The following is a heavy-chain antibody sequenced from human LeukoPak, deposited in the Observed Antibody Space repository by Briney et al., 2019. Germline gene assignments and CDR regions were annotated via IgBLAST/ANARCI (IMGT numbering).Heavy chain of an antibody. CDR2: IYYSGST. Sequence: SETLSLTCTVSGCSISSYYWSWIRQPPGKGLEWIGYIYYSGSTNYNPSLKSRVTISVDTSKNQFSLKLTSVTAADTAVYYCARGKTAYNYYYGMDVWAQGTTVSVSS. CDR1: GCSISSYY. J-gene: IGHJ6*02. V-gene: IGHV4-59*08. D-gene: IGHD3-16*01. CDR3: ARGKTAYNYYYGMDV.